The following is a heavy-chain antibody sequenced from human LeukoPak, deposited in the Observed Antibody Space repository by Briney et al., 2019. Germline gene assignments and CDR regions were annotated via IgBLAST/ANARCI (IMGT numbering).Heavy chain of an antibody. CDR2: VTGSGDST. V-gene: IGHV3-23*01. Sequence: GGSLRLSCAASGFTFSSYAMSWVRQIPEKGLDWVSSVTGSGDSTYYADSVRGRFTVSRDNSKNTLYLQINSLRAEDTAVYYCGARGSGSYYNFWGQGTLVTVSS. D-gene: IGHD3-10*01. J-gene: IGHJ4*02. CDR1: GFTFSSYA. CDR3: GARGSGSYYNF.